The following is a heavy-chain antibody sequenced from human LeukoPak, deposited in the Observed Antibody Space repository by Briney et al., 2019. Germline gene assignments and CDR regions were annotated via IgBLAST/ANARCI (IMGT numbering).Heavy chain of an antibody. Sequence: SETLSLTCAVYGGSFSGYYWSWIRQPPGKGLEWIGEINHSGSTNYNPSLKSRVTISVDTSKNQFSLKLSSVTAADTAVYYCARAVGRYPLGDYYYYYMDVWGKGTTVTISS. CDR1: GGSFSGYY. D-gene: IGHD1-26*01. CDR3: ARAVGRYPLGDYYYYYMDV. V-gene: IGHV4-34*01. J-gene: IGHJ6*03. CDR2: INHSGST.